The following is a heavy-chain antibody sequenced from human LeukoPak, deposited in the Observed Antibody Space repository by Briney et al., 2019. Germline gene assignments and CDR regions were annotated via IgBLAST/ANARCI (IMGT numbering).Heavy chain of an antibody. CDR1: GFTFNSYG. CDR3: ARGVYGGPDAFDI. D-gene: IGHD4-23*01. Sequence: GGSLRLSCAASGFTFNSYGMHWVRQAPGKGLEWVAFIQYAGSDKYYADSVKGRFTISRDNSKNTLYLQTNSLRAEDTAVYYCARGVYGGPDAFDIWGQGTMVTVSS. V-gene: IGHV3-30*02. CDR2: IQYAGSDK. J-gene: IGHJ3*02.